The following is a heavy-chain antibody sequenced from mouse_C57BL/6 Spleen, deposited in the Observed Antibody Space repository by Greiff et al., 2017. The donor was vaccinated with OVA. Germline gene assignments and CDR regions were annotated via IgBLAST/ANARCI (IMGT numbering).Heavy chain of an antibody. J-gene: IGHJ1*03. V-gene: IGHV5-17*01. CDR3: AREGNYALYWYFDV. Sequence: DVKLVESGGGLVKPGGSLKLSCAASGFTFSDYGMHWVRQAPEKGLEWVAYISSGSSTIYYADTVKGRFTISRDNAKNTLFLQMTSLRSEDTAMYYCAREGNYALYWYFDVWGTGTTVTVSS. D-gene: IGHD2-1*01. CDR1: GFTFSDYG. CDR2: ISSGSSTI.